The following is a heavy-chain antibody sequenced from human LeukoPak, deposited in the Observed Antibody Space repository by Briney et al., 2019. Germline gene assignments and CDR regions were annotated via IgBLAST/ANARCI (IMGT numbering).Heavy chain of an antibody. J-gene: IGHJ4*02. D-gene: IGHD2-21*02. V-gene: IGHV1-46*01. Sequence: ASVKVSCKASGYTFTSYYMHWVRQAPGQGLEWMGIINPSGGSTSYAQKFQGRVTMTRDTSTSTVYMELSSLRSEDTAVHYCARVYSQVVTAPLFDYWGQGTLVTVSS. CDR1: GYTFTSYY. CDR2: INPSGGST. CDR3: ARVYSQVVTAPLFDY.